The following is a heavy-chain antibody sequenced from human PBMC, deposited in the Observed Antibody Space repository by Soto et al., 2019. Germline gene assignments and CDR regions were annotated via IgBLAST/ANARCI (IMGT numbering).Heavy chain of an antibody. CDR2: FYPGDSTS. D-gene: IGHD2-15*01. V-gene: IGHV5-51*01. CDR3: ARIIGYCRNNDCSWTFDI. Sequence: GESLKISCKTSGYSFISYWVAWVRQLPGKGLEWMGTFYPGDSTSTYSPSFQGQVTITVDKSISTAYLQLSSLKASDTAMYYCARIIGYCRNNDCSWTFDIWGQGTMVTVSS. CDR1: GYSFISYW. J-gene: IGHJ3*02.